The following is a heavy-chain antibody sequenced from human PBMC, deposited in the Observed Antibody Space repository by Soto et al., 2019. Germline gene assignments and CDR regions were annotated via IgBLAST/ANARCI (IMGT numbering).Heavy chain of an antibody. CDR2: IYYSGST. D-gene: IGHD3-22*01. CDR3: ARLTPLYYYDSSGYLPYFDY. Sequence: PSETLSLTCTVSGGSISSYYWSWIRQPPGKGLEWIGYIYYSGSTNYNPSLKSRVTISVDTSKNQFSLKLSSVTAADTAVYYCARLTPLYYYDSSGYLPYFDYWGQGTLVTVSS. CDR1: GGSISSYY. V-gene: IGHV4-59*08. J-gene: IGHJ4*02.